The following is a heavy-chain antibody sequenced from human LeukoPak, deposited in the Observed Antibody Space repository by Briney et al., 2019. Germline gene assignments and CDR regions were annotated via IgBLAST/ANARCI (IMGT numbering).Heavy chain of an antibody. CDR1: GFTFSSYA. D-gene: IGHD6-13*01. CDR3: VTPLIAAAGDPIDY. CDR2: ISSNGGST. J-gene: IGHJ4*02. Sequence: PGGSLRLSCSASGFTFSSYAMHWVRQAPGKGLEYVSAISSNGGSTYYADSVKGRFTISRDNSKNTLYLQMSSLRAEDTAVYYRVTPLIAAAGDPIDYWGQGTLVTVSS. V-gene: IGHV3-64D*06.